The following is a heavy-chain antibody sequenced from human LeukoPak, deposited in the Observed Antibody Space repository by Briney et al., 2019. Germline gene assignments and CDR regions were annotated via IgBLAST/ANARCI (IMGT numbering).Heavy chain of an antibody. CDR3: ARAGRKSRGVDLVRKKETGYYYYMDV. CDR2: ISGRGEAI. D-gene: IGHD3-10*02. J-gene: IGHJ6*03. Sequence: GGSLRLSCAASGFTFSNHNMDWVRQAPGKGLEWISYISGRGEAIFYADSVQGRFTISRDNAKNSIYLQMNGLTAEDTAVYYCARAGRKSRGVDLVRKKETGYYYYMDVWGKGTTVTVSS. CDR1: GFTFSNHN. V-gene: IGHV3-48*01.